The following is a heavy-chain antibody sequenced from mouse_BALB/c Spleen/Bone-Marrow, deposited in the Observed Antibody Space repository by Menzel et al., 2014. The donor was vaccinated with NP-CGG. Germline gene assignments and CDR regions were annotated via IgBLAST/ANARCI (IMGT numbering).Heavy chain of an antibody. CDR3: ASYYYGSSGFAY. Sequence: EVQLQQSGAELVKPGASVKLSCTASGFNIKDTYMHWVKQRPEQGLEWIGRIDPANGNTKYDPKFQGKATITADTSSITAYLQLSGLTSEDTAVYYCASYYYGSSGFAYWGQGTLVTVSA. V-gene: IGHV14-3*02. CDR2: IDPANGNT. D-gene: IGHD1-1*01. J-gene: IGHJ3*01. CDR1: GFNIKDTY.